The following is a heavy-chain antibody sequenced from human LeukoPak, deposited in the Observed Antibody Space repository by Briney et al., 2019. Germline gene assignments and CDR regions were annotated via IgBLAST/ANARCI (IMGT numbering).Heavy chain of an antibody. J-gene: IGHJ6*03. V-gene: IGHV4-39*07. CDR3: AREIGYCSSTSCYGGQGYDPAGYYYYMDV. D-gene: IGHD2-2*01. Sequence: SETLSLTCTVSGGSISSSSYYWGWIRQPPGKGLEWIGSIHYSGSTYYNPSLKSRVTMSVDTSKNQFSLKLSSVTAADTAVYYCAREIGYCSSTSCYGGQGYDPAGYYYYMDVWGKGTTVTISS. CDR2: IHYSGST. CDR1: GGSISSSSYY.